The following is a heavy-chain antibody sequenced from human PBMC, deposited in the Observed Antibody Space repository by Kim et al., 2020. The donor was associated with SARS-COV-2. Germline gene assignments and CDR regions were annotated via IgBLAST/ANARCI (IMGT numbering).Heavy chain of an antibody. CDR1: GFTFDDYA. V-gene: IGHV3-9*01. CDR2: ISWNSGSI. CDR3: AKAIRWTNCSSTSCRHAEYFQH. Sequence: GGSLRLSCAASGFTFDDYAMHWVRQAPGKGLEWVSGISWNSGSIGYADSVKGRFTISRDNAKNSLYLQMNSLRAEDTALYYCAKAIRWTNCSSTSCRHAEYFQHCDQGTLVAVSS. D-gene: IGHD2-2*01. J-gene: IGHJ1*01.